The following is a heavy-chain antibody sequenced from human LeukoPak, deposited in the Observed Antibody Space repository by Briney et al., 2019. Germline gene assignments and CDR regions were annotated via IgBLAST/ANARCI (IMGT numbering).Heavy chain of an antibody. V-gene: IGHV3-20*04. CDR2: INWNGGST. J-gene: IGHJ4*02. D-gene: IGHD3-22*01. Sequence: GGSLRLSCAASGFTFDDYGMSWVRQAPGKGLEWVSGINWNGGSTGHADSVKGRFTISRDNAKNSLYLQMNSLRAEDMALYYCAKGDYYDSSGYYHFDYWGQGTLVTVSS. CDR3: AKGDYYDSSGYYHFDY. CDR1: GFTFDDYG.